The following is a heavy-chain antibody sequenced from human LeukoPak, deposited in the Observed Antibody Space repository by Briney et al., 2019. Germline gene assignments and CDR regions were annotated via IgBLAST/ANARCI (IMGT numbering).Heavy chain of an antibody. V-gene: IGHV3-30*04. D-gene: IGHD1-26*01. CDR1: GFTFSSYA. CDR2: ISYDGSNK. J-gene: IGHJ4*02. Sequence: GGSLRLSCAASGFTFSSYAMHWVRQAPGKGLEWVAVISYDGSNKYYADSVKGRFTISRDNSKNTLYLQMNSLRAEDTAVYYCAKGGELISGYFDYWGQGTLVTVSS. CDR3: AKGGELISGYFDY.